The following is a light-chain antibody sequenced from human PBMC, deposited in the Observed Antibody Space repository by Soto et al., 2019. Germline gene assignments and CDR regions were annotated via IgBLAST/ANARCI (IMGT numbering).Light chain of an antibody. CDR1: SSDVGAYNY. CDR2: DVS. J-gene: IGLJ2*01. V-gene: IGLV2-8*01. Sequence: QSALTQPPSASGSPGQPVTISCTGTSSDVGAYNYVSWYQQHPGKAPKLMIYDVSKRPSGVPDRFSGSKSANTASLTVSGVQAEGGAEYYCTSYAGSNIVIFGGGTKLTVL. CDR3: TSYAGSNIVI.